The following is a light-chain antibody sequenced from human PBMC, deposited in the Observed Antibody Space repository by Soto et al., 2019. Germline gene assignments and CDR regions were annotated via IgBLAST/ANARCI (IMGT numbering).Light chain of an antibody. CDR2: GAS. Sequence: EMVMTQSPATLSVSPGERATLSCRASQSVSSNLAWYQQKPGQAPRLLIYGASSRATGIPARFSGSGSGTEFTLTISSLQSEDFAVYYCQQYNNWPITFGQGTRLDIK. V-gene: IGKV3-15*01. CDR1: QSVSSN. CDR3: QQYNNWPIT. J-gene: IGKJ5*01.